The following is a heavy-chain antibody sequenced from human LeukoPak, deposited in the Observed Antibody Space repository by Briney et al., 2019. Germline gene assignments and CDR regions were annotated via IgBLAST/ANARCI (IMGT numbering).Heavy chain of an antibody. J-gene: IGHJ4*02. CDR3: ARIALNSGLYFFDY. Sequence: ETQSLTCTVSGGSISNSSYYWGWIRQPPGKGLEWIGSIYYSGSAYYNPSLKSRVTISVDTSKNQLSLKVSSVTAADTAVYYCARIALNSGLYFFDYWGQGTLATVSS. CDR2: IYYSGSA. D-gene: IGHD6-19*01. CDR1: GGSISNSSYY. V-gene: IGHV4-39*01.